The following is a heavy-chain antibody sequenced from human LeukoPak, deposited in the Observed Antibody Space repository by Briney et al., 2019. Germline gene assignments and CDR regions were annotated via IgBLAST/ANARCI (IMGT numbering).Heavy chain of an antibody. CDR1: GYTFTGDQ. CDR3: ARKSAGFPTA. CDR2: IKPSSGDT. Sequence: ASVKVSCKASGYTFTGDQIYWLRQAPGQGLEWVGWIKPSSGDTLYEQKFQGRVTMTRDKSISSAYMELSSLRSDDTAVYYCARKSAGFPTAWGQGTLVTVSS. V-gene: IGHV1-2*02. J-gene: IGHJ5*02.